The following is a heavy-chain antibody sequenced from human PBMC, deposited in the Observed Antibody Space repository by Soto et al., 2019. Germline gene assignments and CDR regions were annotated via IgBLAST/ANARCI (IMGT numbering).Heavy chain of an antibody. CDR1: GYTFSNFG. Sequence: ASVKVSCKASGYTFSNFGISWVRQAPGEGLEWMGWISPNSEKTKIAQRFQGRVTMTTDISTSTSYLERRGLTSDDTAVYYCTKDPKFDDIYTGYFVNALWGQGTPVPVSS. V-gene: IGHV1-18*01. CDR3: TKDPKFDDIYTGYFVNAL. D-gene: IGHD3-9*01. CDR2: ISPNSEKT. J-gene: IGHJ4*02.